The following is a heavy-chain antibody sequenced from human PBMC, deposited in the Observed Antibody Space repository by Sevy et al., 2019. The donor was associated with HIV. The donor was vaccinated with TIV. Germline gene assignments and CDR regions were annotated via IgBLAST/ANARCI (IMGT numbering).Heavy chain of an antibody. V-gene: IGHV3-49*03. CDR3: TRGLVGATLNDAFDI. J-gene: IGHJ3*02. D-gene: IGHD1-26*01. CDR1: GFTFSDYA. Sequence: GESLKISCTVSGFTFSDYAMSWFRQAPGEGLEWVGFIRGRAYGGTTEYAASVKGRFTISRDDSKSIAYLQMNSLKTEDTAVYYCTRGLVGATLNDAFDIWGQGTMVTVSS. CDR2: IRGRAYGGTT.